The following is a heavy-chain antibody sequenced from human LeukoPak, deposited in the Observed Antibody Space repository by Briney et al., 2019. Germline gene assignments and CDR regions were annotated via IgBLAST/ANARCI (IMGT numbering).Heavy chain of an antibody. CDR2: IRYDGSNK. CDR3: ARDWGQRGVGATLAN. Sequence: TGGSLRLSCAASGFTFSSYGMHWVRQAPGKGLEWVAFIRYDGSNKYYADSVKGRFTISRDNFKNTVDLQVSGLKEEDTAVYYCARDWGQRGVGATLANWGQGTLVIVSS. CDR1: GFTFSSYG. D-gene: IGHD1-26*01. V-gene: IGHV3-30*02. J-gene: IGHJ4*02.